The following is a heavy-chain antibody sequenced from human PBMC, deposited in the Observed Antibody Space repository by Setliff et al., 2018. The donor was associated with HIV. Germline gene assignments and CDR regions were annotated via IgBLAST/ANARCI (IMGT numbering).Heavy chain of an antibody. CDR1: GFTFSNAW. CDR3: TTGVVRGIFGER. D-gene: IGHD3-10*01. J-gene: IGHJ4*02. V-gene: IGHV3-15*01. CDR2: IKSKTDGGTT. Sequence: GGSRLSCAASGFTFSNAWMSWVRQAPGQGLEWVGRIKSKTDGGTTDYAAPVKGRFTISRDDSKNTLYLQMNSLKTEDTAVYYCTTGVVRGIFGERWGQGTLVTVSS.